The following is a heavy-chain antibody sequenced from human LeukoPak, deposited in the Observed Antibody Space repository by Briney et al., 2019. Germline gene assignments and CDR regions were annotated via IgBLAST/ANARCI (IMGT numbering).Heavy chain of an antibody. D-gene: IGHD2-15*01. J-gene: IGHJ6*02. CDR2: INPNSGGT. Sequence: GASVKVSCKASGYTFTGYYMHWVRQAPGQGLEWMGWINPNSGGTNYAQKFQGRVTMTRDTSISTAYMELSRLRSDDTAVYYCARDPRGRHSMDDYYGMDVWGQGTTVTVSS. V-gene: IGHV1-2*02. CDR1: GYTFTGYY. CDR3: ARDPRGRHSMDDYYGMDV.